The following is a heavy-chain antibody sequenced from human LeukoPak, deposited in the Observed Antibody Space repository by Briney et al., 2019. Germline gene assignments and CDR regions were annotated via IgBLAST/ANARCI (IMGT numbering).Heavy chain of an antibody. V-gene: IGHV3-23*01. CDR2: ISDSGDFT. CDR1: GFTFSNYA. CDR3: ARAPPYTKYFDY. Sequence: GGSLRLSCAGSGFTFSNYALSWVRQAPGQGLEWVSTISDSGDFTFYADAVKGRFTISRDNSKNTLYLQMYSLRAEDTAIYYCARAPPYTKYFDYWGRGTLLTVSS. J-gene: IGHJ4*02. D-gene: IGHD1-1*01.